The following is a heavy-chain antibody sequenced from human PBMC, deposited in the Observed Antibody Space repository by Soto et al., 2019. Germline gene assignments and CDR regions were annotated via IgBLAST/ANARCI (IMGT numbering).Heavy chain of an antibody. CDR3: ARVRGTSWDYSYYGMDV. V-gene: IGHV4-34*01. J-gene: IGHJ6*02. CDR1: GGSFSNYY. Sequence: PSETLSLTCAVYGGSFSNYYWTWIRQPPGKGLEWIGEVTHSGITNYTPSLKSRVTISIDTSKNQFSLKLSSVTAADTAVYYCARVRGTSWDYSYYGMDVWGQGTTVTVSS. D-gene: IGHD6-13*01. CDR2: VTHSGIT.